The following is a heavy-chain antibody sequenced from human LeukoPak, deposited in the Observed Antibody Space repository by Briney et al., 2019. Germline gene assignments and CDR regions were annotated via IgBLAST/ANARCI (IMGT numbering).Heavy chain of an antibody. J-gene: IGHJ4*02. D-gene: IGHD3-9*01. CDR2: ISYDGSNK. Sequence: PGGSLRLSCAASGFTFSSYAMHWVRQAPGKGLEWVAVISYDGSNKYYADSVKGRFTISRDNSKNTLYLQMNSLRAEDTAVYYCARDPDILTGYPSGYFDYWGQGTLVTVSS. CDR3: ARDPDILTGYPSGYFDY. V-gene: IGHV3-30-3*01. CDR1: GFTFSSYA.